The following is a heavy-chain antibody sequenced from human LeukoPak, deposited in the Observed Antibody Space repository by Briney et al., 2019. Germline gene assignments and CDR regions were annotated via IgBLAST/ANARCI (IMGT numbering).Heavy chain of an antibody. CDR1: GYTFTDYY. J-gene: IGHJ5*02. V-gene: IGHV1-2*02. CDR3: ARPYGSGSYDWFDP. D-gene: IGHD3-10*01. CDR2: INPNSGGT. Sequence: ASVQVSCLDSGYTFTDYYMHWVRQAPGQGLTGMGWINPNSGGTNYAQKFQGRVTMTRDTSISTAYMELSRLRSEDTAVYYCARPYGSGSYDWFDPWGQGTLVTVSS.